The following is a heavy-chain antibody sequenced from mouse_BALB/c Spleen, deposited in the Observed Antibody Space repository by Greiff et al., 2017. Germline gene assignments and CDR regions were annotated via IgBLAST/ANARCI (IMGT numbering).Heavy chain of an antibody. J-gene: IGHJ2*01. V-gene: IGHV7-3*02. Sequence: EVKLVESGGGLVQPGGSLRLSCATSGFTFTDYYMSWVRQPPGKALEWLGFIRNKANGYTTEYSASVKGRFTISGDNSQSILYLQMNTLRAEDSATYYCARAAYYGNYNYWGQGTTLTVSS. CDR1: GFTFTDYY. CDR3: ARAAYYGNYNY. D-gene: IGHD2-10*01. CDR2: IRNKANGYTT.